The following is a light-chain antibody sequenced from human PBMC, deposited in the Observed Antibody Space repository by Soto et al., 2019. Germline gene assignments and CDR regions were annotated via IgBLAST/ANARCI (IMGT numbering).Light chain of an antibody. V-gene: IGLV2-14*01. CDR2: EVS. CDR3: SSFSTSTTLYV. J-gene: IGLJ1*01. CDR1: SSDIGDYNY. Sequence: QSALTQPASVSGSPGQSITISCTGTSSDIGDYNYVSWYQQHPGKVPKLIIFEVSTRPSGVSNRFSGSKSGNTASLTISGLLADDEADYYCSSFSTSTTLYVFGTGTKLTVL.